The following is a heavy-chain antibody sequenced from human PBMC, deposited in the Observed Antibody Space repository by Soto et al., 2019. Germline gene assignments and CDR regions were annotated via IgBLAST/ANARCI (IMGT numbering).Heavy chain of an antibody. CDR2: IKSKTDGGTT. D-gene: IGHD2-2*01. CDR3: TRGIVVVPAAMYYYYYGMDV. V-gene: IGHV3-15*07. J-gene: IGHJ6*02. Sequence: PGGSLRLSCAASGFTFSNAWMNWVRQAPGKGLEWVGRIKSKTDGGTTDYAAPVKGRFTISRDDSKNTLYLQMNSLKTEDTAVYYCTRGIVVVPAAMYYYYYGMDVWGQGTTVTVSS. CDR1: GFTFSNAW.